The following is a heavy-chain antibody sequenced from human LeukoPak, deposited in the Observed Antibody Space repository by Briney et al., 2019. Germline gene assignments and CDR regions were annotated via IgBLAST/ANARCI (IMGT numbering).Heavy chain of an antibody. D-gene: IGHD3-22*01. CDR3: ARGYYDSSGYRRGTYYYYYMDV. Sequence: ASVKVSCKASGYTFTGYYMHWVRQAPGQGLEWMGWINPNSGGTNYAQKFQGRVTMTRDTSISTAYMELSRLRSDDTAVYYCARGYYDSSGYRRGTYYYYYMDVWGKGTTVTISS. J-gene: IGHJ6*03. CDR1: GYTFTGYY. V-gene: IGHV1-2*02. CDR2: INPNSGGT.